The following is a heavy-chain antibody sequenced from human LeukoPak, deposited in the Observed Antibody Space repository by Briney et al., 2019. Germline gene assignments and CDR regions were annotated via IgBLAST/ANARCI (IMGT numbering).Heavy chain of an antibody. J-gene: IGHJ4*02. CDR3: AREYSSSPNQIDY. Sequence: PSETLSLTCTVSGGSISSSSYYWGWIRQPPGKGLEWIGSIYYSGSTYYNPSLKSRVTISVDTSKNQFSLKLSSVTAADTAVYYCAREYSSSPNQIDYWGQGTLVTVSS. CDR2: IYYSGST. V-gene: IGHV4-39*07. CDR1: GGSISSSSYY. D-gene: IGHD6-6*01.